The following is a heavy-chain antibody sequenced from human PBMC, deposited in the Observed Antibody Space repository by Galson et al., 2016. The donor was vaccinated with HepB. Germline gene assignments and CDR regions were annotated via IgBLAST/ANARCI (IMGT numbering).Heavy chain of an antibody. Sequence: SLRLSCAASGFTFSSHWMSWVRQAPGKGLEWVANIKQHGSEKYYVDSVKGRFIISRDNTKNSLFLQMNSLRAEDTAVYYCTRHRNTNSGVVIFATPPQYYYSGLDVWGQGTTVTVSS. CDR3: TRHRNTNSGVVIFATPPQYYYSGLDV. CDR2: IKQHGSEK. CDR1: GFTFSSHW. J-gene: IGHJ6*02. D-gene: IGHD3-3*01. V-gene: IGHV3-7*01.